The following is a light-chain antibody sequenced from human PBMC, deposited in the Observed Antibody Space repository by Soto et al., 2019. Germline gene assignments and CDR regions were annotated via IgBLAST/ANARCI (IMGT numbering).Light chain of an antibody. Sequence: QSVLTQPASVSGSPGQSITISCTGTISDFVVYNYVSWYQQHPGKAPKLMIYGVSNRPSGVSNRFSGSKSGNTASLTVSGLRAEDEADYYCSSYAGSNNFVFGSGTQLTVL. CDR3: SSYAGSNNFV. J-gene: IGLJ7*01. CDR2: GVS. V-gene: IGLV2-14*01. CDR1: ISDFVVYNY.